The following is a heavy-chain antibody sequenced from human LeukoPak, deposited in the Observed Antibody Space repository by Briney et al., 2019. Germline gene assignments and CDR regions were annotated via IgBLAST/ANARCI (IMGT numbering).Heavy chain of an antibody. Sequence: ASVKISCKASGYTFTNYYMHWVRQAPGQGLEWLGLITPSGGSTWYAQKFQGRVTMTRDMSTSTDYMELSSLRSEDTAVYYCAREGQRGANWFDPWGQGTLVTVSS. D-gene: IGHD6-25*01. CDR3: AREGQRGANWFDP. CDR2: ITPSGGST. CDR1: GYTFTNYY. J-gene: IGHJ5*02. V-gene: IGHV1-46*01.